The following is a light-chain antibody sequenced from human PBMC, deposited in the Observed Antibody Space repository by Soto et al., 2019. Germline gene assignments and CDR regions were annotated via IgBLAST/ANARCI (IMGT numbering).Light chain of an antibody. CDR1: QSISNN. J-gene: IGKJ1*01. V-gene: IGKV3-15*01. CDR3: QQYSDWPIT. CDR2: GAS. Sequence: EIVMTQSPPTLSVSPGERATLSCRASQSISNNLAWYQQRPGQAPRLLIYGASTRATGIPARFSGSGSETDFTLTISSLQSEDFAVYHCQQYSDWPITFGQGTKVDI.